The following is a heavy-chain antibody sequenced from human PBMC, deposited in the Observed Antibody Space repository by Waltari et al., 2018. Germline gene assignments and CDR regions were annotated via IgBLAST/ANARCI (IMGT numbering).Heavy chain of an antibody. D-gene: IGHD3-22*01. CDR2: INPNSGGT. J-gene: IGHJ4*02. V-gene: IGHV1-2*02. CDR1: GYTFTGYY. CDR3: ARDGGYYYDSSGYYYGVY. Sequence: QVQLVQSGAEVKKPGASVKVSCKASGYTFTGYYMHWVRQAPGQGLEWMGWINPNSGGTNYAQKFQGRVTITADESTSTAYMELSSLRYEDTAVYYCARDGGYYYDSSGYYYGVYWGQGTLVTVSS.